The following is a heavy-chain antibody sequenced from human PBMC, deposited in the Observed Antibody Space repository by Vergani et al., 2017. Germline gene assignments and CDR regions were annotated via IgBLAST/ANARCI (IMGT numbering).Heavy chain of an antibody. D-gene: IGHD3-16*02. CDR2: IYSGGST. V-gene: IGHV3-53*02. J-gene: IGHJ4*02. Sequence: EVQLVETGGGLIQPGGSLRLSCAASGFTVSSNYMSWVRQAPGKGLEWVSVIYSGGSTYYADSVKGRFTISRDNSKNTLYLQMNSLRAEDKAVYYCANGRHDYVWGSSRPASGYWGQGTLVTVSS. CDR1: GFTVSSNY. CDR3: ANGRHDYVWGSSRPASGY.